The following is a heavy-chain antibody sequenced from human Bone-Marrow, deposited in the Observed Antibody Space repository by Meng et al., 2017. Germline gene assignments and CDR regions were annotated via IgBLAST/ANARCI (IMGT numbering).Heavy chain of an antibody. J-gene: IGHJ5*02. CDR1: GGSISSSSYY. CDR3: SVGELLPTWFDP. V-gene: IGHV4-39*01. Sequence: QLQLQESGPGLVKPSETLSLTCTVSGGSISSSSYYWGWIRQPPGKGLEWIGSFYYSGSTFSNPSLKNRVTISVDMSKNQFSLKLSSVTAADTAVYYCSVGELLPTWFDPWGQGTLVTVSS. CDR2: FYYSGST. D-gene: IGHD1-26*01.